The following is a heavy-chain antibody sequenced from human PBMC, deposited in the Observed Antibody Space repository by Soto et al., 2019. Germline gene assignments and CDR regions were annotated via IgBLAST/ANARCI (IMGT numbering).Heavy chain of an antibody. D-gene: IGHD3-9*01. V-gene: IGHV4-30-2*01. CDR2: IYHSGST. CDR1: GGSISSGCYS. Sequence: PSETLSLTCAVSGGSISSGCYSWSWIRQPPGKGLEWIGYIYHSGSTYYNPSLKSRVTISVDRSKNQFSLKLSSVTAADTAVYYCARLTGYYSVDYWGQGILVSVSS. J-gene: IGHJ4*02. CDR3: ARLTGYYSVDY.